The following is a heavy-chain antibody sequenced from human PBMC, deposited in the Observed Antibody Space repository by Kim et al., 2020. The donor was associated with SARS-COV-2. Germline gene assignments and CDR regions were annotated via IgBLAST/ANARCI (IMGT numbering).Heavy chain of an antibody. Sequence: ASVKVSCKVSGYTLTELSMHWVRQAPGKGLEWMGGFDPEDGETIYAQKFQGRVTMTEDTSTDTAYMELSSLRSEDTAVYYCYYYGSGSVNYGMDVWGQGTTVTVSS. CDR1: GYTLTELS. J-gene: IGHJ6*02. CDR2: FDPEDGET. D-gene: IGHD3-10*01. V-gene: IGHV1-24*01. CDR3: YYYGSGSVNYGMDV.